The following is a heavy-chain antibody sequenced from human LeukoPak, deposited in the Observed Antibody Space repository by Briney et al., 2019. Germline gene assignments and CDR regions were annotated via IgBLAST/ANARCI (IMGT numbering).Heavy chain of an antibody. V-gene: IGHV4-38-2*02. CDR3: ARGRSSSSIHFSRVWFDP. CDR1: GYSISSGFY. Sequence: SETLSLTCTVSGYSISSGFYWGWIRPPPGKGLEWIGTIYHSGSTHYNSSLKSRVTISVDTSKNQFSLKLSSVTAADTAVYYSARGRSSSSIHFSRVWFDPWGQGTLVTVSS. J-gene: IGHJ5*02. CDR2: IYHSGST. D-gene: IGHD6-6*01.